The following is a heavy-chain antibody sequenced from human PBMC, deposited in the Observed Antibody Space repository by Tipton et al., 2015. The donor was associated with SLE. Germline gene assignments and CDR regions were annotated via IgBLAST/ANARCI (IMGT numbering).Heavy chain of an antibody. J-gene: IGHJ4*01. Sequence: TLSLTCTVSGGSISSNYWSWIRQPPGKGLEWIGYIYYTGMTKYNPSLKSRVTFSVDTSKNQFSLKLSSVTAADTAVYYCARGGGWNYASRTLLGWVHGTLVTVSS. CDR2: IYYTGMT. CDR1: GGSISSNY. CDR3: ARGGGWNYASRTLLG. D-gene: IGHD1-7*01. V-gene: IGHV4-59*01.